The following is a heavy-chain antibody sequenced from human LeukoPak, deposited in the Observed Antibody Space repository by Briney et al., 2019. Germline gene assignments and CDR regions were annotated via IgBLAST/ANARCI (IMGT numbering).Heavy chain of an antibody. CDR3: ARSYATVTNFDL. V-gene: IGHV4-34*01. J-gene: IGHJ2*01. Sequence: SETLSLTCAVYGGSFSGYYWSWIRQPPGKGLEWIGEINHSGSTNYNPSLKSRATISVDTSKNQFSLKLSSVTAADTAVYYCARSYATVTNFDLWGRGTLVTVSS. CDR2: INHSGST. D-gene: IGHD4-17*01. CDR1: GGSFSGYY.